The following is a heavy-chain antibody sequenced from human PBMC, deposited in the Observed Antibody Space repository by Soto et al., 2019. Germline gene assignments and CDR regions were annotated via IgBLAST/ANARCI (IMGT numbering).Heavy chain of an antibody. CDR1: GFTFSSYN. V-gene: IGHV3-21*01. CDR3: ASTRREGFNNCYYHYGMAF. CDR2: ISSSSSYI. J-gene: IGHJ6*02. Sequence: PGGSLRLSCAASGFTFSSYNMNWVRQAPGKGLEWVSSISSSSSYIYYADSVKGRFTISRDNAKNSLYLQMNSLRAEDTAVYYCASTRREGFNNCYYHYGMAFWGRGTTGT.